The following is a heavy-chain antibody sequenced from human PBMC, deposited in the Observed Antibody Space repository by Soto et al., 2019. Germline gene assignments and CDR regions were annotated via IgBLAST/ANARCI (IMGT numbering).Heavy chain of an antibody. J-gene: IGHJ5*02. CDR1: GFTFDDYA. V-gene: IGHV3-9*01. CDR3: AKAPSPRIAAAGQNWFDP. CDR2: ISWNSGSI. Sequence: GGSLRLSCAASGFTFDDYAMHWVRQAPGKGLEWVSGISWNSGSIGYADSVKGRFTISRDNAKNSLYLQMNSLRAEDTALYYCAKAPSPRIAAAGQNWFDPWGQGT. D-gene: IGHD6-13*01.